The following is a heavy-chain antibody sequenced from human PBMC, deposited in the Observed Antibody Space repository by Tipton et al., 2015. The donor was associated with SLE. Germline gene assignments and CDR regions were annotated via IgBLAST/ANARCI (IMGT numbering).Heavy chain of an antibody. D-gene: IGHD1-1*01. V-gene: IGHV4-38-2*02. Sequence: TLSLTCTVSGYSISSGYYWGWIRQPPGKGLEWIGSIYHSGSTYYNPSLKSRVTISVDTSKNQFSLKLSSVTAADTAVYYCARDSLSGDNWFDPWGQGTLVTVSS. CDR2: IYHSGST. CDR1: GYSISSGYY. CDR3: ARDSLSGDNWFDP. J-gene: IGHJ5*02.